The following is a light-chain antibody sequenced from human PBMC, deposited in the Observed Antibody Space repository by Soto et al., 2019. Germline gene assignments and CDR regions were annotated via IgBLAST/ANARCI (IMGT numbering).Light chain of an antibody. J-gene: IGKJ4*01. V-gene: IGKV1-39*01. CDR2: AAS. Sequence: DIQMTQSPSSLSASVGDRVIITCRASQSISRDLNWYQQKPGKAPNLLIYAASSLQSGVPSRFSGSGSGTDFTLTISILQPEDFATYYCQQSYYTPLTFGGGTKVEI. CDR3: QQSYYTPLT. CDR1: QSISRD.